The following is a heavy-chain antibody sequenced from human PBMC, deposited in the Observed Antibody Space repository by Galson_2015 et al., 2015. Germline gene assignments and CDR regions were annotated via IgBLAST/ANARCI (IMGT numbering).Heavy chain of an antibody. V-gene: IGHV3-53*01. CDR3: ARGEYSSGWYRG. CDR2: IDRGGST. CDR1: GFTVSDNY. D-gene: IGHD6-19*01. J-gene: IGHJ4*02. Sequence: LRLSCAASGFTVSDNYMSWVRQAPGKGLEWVSVIDRGGSTCYADSVKGRFTISRDNSKNTLYLQMNSLRVEDTAVYYCARGEYSSGWYRGWGQGTLVTVSS.